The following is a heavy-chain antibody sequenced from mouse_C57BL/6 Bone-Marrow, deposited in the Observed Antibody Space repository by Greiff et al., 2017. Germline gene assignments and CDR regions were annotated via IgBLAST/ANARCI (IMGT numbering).Heavy chain of an antibody. V-gene: IGHV5-15*01. D-gene: IGHD2-4*01. CDR2: ISNLAYSI. Sequence: DVMLVESGGGLVQPGGSLKLSCAASGFTFSGYGMPWVRQAPRKGPEWVAFISNLAYSIYYADTVTGRFTISRENAENTLYLEMSSLRCEDTAVYYCARGAGYDCDAWFAYWGQGTLVTVSA. J-gene: IGHJ3*01. CDR1: GFTFSGYG. CDR3: ARGAGYDCDAWFAY.